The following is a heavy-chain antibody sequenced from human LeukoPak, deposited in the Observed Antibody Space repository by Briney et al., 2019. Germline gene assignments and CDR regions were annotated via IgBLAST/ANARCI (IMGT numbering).Heavy chain of an antibody. CDR2: IYHSGST. J-gene: IGHJ3*02. V-gene: IGHV4-30-2*01. CDR3: ARGEYYDNPLAFDI. D-gene: IGHD3-22*01. Sequence: SETLSLTCTVSGGSISSGGYSWSWIRQPPGKGLEWIGYIYHSGSTYYNPSLKSRVTISVDRSKNQFSLKLSSVTAADTAVYYCARGEYYDNPLAFDIWGQGTMVTVSS. CDR1: GGSISSGGYS.